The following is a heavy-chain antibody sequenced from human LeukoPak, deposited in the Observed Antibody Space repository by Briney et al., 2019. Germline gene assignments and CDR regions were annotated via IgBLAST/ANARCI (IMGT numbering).Heavy chain of an antibody. V-gene: IGHV4-4*02. CDR3: ARGQYYDILTGYYIPRGFDL. Sequence: PSGTLSLTCAVSGGSISSSNWWSWVRQPPGKGLEWIGEIYHSGSTNYNPSLKSRVTISVDKSKNQFSLKLSSVTAADTAVYYCARGQYYDILTGYYIPRGFDLWGRGTLVTVSS. D-gene: IGHD3-9*01. CDR2: IYHSGST. CDR1: GGSISSSNW. J-gene: IGHJ2*01.